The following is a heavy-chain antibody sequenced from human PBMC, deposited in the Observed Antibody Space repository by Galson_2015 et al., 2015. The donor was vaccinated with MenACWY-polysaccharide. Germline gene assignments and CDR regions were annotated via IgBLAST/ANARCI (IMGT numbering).Heavy chain of an antibody. Sequence: SLRLSCAGSGFTFRSYSIIWVRQAPGKGLAWVSYITTSGSTRYYADSVKGRFTVSRDNAKNSVYLQMNSLRDEDTAVYYCARVRGPTVATWYFDYWGQGTLVTVSS. CDR2: ITTSGSTR. D-gene: IGHD4-23*01. CDR3: ARVRGPTVATWYFDY. CDR1: GFTFRSYS. J-gene: IGHJ4*02. V-gene: IGHV3-48*02.